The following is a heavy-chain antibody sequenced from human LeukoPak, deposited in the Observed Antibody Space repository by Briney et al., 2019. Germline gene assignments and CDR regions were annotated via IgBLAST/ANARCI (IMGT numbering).Heavy chain of an antibody. Sequence: GGSLRLSCAASGFTFSSYAMSWVRQAPGKGLEWVSAISGSGGSTYYAVSVKGRFTISRDDSKNTLYLQMNTLRADDTAVYYCAKEGGAYYYGSGSYYFDYWGQGTLVTVSS. V-gene: IGHV3-23*01. CDR2: ISGSGGST. CDR1: GFTFSSYA. CDR3: AKEGGAYYYGSGSYYFDY. D-gene: IGHD3-10*01. J-gene: IGHJ4*02.